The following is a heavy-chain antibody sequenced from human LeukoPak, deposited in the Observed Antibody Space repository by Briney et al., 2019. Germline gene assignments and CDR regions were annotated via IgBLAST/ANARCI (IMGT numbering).Heavy chain of an antibody. D-gene: IGHD3-10*01. CDR2: ISGSGGRT. CDR3: ASMVFIYPNSFAY. Sequence: GGSLRLPCAASGFTLSSNDMSWGRQAPGKGLERVSAISGSGGRTYYADSVKGRFTISRDNSNNTLYPQMNSLRAEDTAVYYCASMVFIYPNSFAYWGQGPLVTVSS. J-gene: IGHJ4*02. V-gene: IGHV3-23*01. CDR1: GFTLSSND.